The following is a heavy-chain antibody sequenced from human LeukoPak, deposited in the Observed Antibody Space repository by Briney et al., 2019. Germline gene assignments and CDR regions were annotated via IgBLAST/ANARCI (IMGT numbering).Heavy chain of an antibody. V-gene: IGHV1-8*01. Sequence: ASVKVSCKASGYTFTSYDINWVRQATGQGLEWMGWMNPNSGNTGYAQKFQGRVTMTRDTSISTAYMELSRLRSDDTAVYYCARESRGILNYFDFWGQGTLVTVSS. CDR1: GYTFTSYD. D-gene: IGHD3-22*01. CDR3: ARESRGILNYFDF. J-gene: IGHJ4*02. CDR2: MNPNSGNT.